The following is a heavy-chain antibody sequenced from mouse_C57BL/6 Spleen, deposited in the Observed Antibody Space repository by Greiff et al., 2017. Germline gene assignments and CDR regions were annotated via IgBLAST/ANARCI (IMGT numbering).Heavy chain of an antibody. J-gene: IGHJ1*03. V-gene: IGHV1-82*01. CDR1: GYAFGSSW. CDR2: IYPGDGDT. CDR3: ARNGYSWYFDV. Sequence: QVQLQQSGPELVKPGASVKISCKASGYAFGSSWTNWVKQRHGKGLEWIGRIYPGDGDTNYNGKFKGKATLTADKSSSTAYMQLSSLTSEESAVYFCARNGYSWYFDVWGTATTVTVSS. D-gene: IGHD2-3*01.